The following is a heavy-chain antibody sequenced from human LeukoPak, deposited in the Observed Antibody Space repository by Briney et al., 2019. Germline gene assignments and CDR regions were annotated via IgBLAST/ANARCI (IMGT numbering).Heavy chain of an antibody. CDR2: ISSSGSTI. D-gene: IGHD3-10*01. V-gene: IGHV3-48*03. CDR3: ARTLLWFGELLDRDY. CDR1: GFTFSSYE. Sequence: GGSLRLSCAASGFTFSSYEMNWVRQAPGKGLEWVSYISSSGSTIYYADSVKGRFTISRDNAKNSLYLQMNSLRAEDTAVYYCARTLLWFGELLDRDYWGQGTLVTVSS. J-gene: IGHJ4*02.